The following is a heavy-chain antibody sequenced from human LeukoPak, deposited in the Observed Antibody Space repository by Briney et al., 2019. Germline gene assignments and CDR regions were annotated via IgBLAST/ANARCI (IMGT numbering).Heavy chain of an antibody. D-gene: IGHD3-9*01. CDR2: ISSSGAYI. CDR1: GFSFNSYS. V-gene: IGHV3-21*01. J-gene: IGHJ4*02. CDR3: VRVAYDVLTGYENYYDY. Sequence: GGSLRLSCAASGFSFNSYSMTWVRQAPGKGLERVSSISSSGAYIYYTDSVKGRFTISRDNAKNSLYLQMNSLSAEDTAVYYCVRVAYDVLTGYENYYDYWGQGTLVTVSS.